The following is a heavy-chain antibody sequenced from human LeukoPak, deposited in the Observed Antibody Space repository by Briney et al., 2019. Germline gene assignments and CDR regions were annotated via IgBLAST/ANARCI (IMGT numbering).Heavy chain of an antibody. CDR2: IYSGGST. CDR3: VRLTAAGRRTDFDY. V-gene: IGHV3-66*02. J-gene: IGHJ4*02. CDR1: GFTFSNAW. Sequence: PGGSLRLSCAASGFTFSNAWMSWVRQAPGKGLEWVSVIYSGGSTYYADSVKGRFTISRDNSKNTLYLQMNSLRTEDTAVYYCVRLTAAGRRTDFDYWGQGTLVTVSS. D-gene: IGHD6-13*01.